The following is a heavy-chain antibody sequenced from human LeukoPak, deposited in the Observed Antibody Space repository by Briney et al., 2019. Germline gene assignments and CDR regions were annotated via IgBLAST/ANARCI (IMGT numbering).Heavy chain of an antibody. Sequence: GGSLRLSCAASGFTFGDYYMSWIRQAPGKGLEWVSYISSSGSTIYYADSVKGRFTISRDNAKNSLYLQMNSLRAEDTAVYYCARVFLLGWFDPWGQGTLVTVSS. CDR2: ISSSGSTI. V-gene: IGHV3-11*01. CDR3: ARVFLLGWFDP. CDR1: GFTFGDYY. J-gene: IGHJ5*02. D-gene: IGHD2-21*01.